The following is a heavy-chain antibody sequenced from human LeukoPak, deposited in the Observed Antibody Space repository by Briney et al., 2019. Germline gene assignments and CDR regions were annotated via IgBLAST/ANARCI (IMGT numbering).Heavy chain of an antibody. J-gene: IGHJ4*02. V-gene: IGHV4-34*01. D-gene: IGHD6-19*01. Sequence: SETLSLTCAVYGGSFSGYYWSWIRQPPGKGLEWIGEINHSGSTNYNPSLKSRVTISVDTSKNQFSLKLSSVTAADTAVYYCARQPRRGSGFIESWGQGTLVTVSS. CDR1: GGSFSGYY. CDR2: INHSGST. CDR3: ARQPRRGSGFIES.